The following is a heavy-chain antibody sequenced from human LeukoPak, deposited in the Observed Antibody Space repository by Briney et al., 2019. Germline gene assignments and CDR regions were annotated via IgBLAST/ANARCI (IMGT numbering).Heavy chain of an antibody. Sequence: GASVKVSCKVSGYTLTELSMHWVRQAPGKGLEWMGGFDPEDVETIYAQKFQGRVTMTEDTSTDAAYMGLISMRSGGTGVYYCATCGYWSDGGCYSTLGYWGQGTLVTVSS. D-gene: IGHD2-15*01. CDR1: GYTLTELS. V-gene: IGHV1-24*01. J-gene: IGHJ4*02. CDR3: ATCGYWSDGGCYSTLGY. CDR2: FDPEDVET.